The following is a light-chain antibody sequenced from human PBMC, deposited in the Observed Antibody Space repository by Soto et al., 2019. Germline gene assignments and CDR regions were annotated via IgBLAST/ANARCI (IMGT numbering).Light chain of an antibody. V-gene: IGLV2-18*02. CDR3: SSYISSSTVV. Sequence: QSVLTQPPSVSGSPGQSVTISCTGTSSDVGSYNRVSWYQQPPGTAPKLMIFEVNNRPSGVPDRFSGSKSGNTASLTISGLQAEDEGDYYCSSYISSSTVVFGGGTKLTVL. CDR2: EVN. CDR1: SSDVGSYNR. J-gene: IGLJ2*01.